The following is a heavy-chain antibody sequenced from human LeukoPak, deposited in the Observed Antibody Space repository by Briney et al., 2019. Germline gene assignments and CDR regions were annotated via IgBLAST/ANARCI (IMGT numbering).Heavy chain of an antibody. CDR3: AKSGDYTNYFDY. J-gene: IGHJ4*02. CDR1: GFTVSSNY. CDR2: IYSGGDI. V-gene: IGHV3-53*01. D-gene: IGHD2-2*02. Sequence: PGGSLRLSCAASGFTVSSNYMSWVRQAPGKGLEWVSVIYSGGDIYYAHSVKGRFTISRDNSKNTLYLQMNSLRAEDTAVYYCAKSGDYTNYFDYWGQGTLVTVSS.